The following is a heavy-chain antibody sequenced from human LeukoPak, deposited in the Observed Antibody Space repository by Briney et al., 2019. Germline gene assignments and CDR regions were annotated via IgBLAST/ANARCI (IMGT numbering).Heavy chain of an antibody. CDR2: IYYSGST. D-gene: IGHD6-19*01. J-gene: IGHJ4*02. CDR3: ARGHSYSSGWYGTDFDY. CDR1: GGSISSSSYY. Sequence: PSETQSLTCTVSGGSISSSSYYWGWIRQPPGKGLEWIGSIYYSGSTYYNPSLKSRVTISVDTSKNQFSLKLSSVTAADTAVYYCARGHSYSSGWYGTDFDYWGQGTLVTVSS. V-gene: IGHV4-39*07.